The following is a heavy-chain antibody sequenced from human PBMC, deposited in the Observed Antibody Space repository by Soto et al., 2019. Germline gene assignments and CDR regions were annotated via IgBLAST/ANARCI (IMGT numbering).Heavy chain of an antibody. V-gene: IGHV3-23*01. CDR1: GFTFSSNS. D-gene: IGHD3-9*01. J-gene: IGHJ4*02. Sequence: GGSLRLSCAASGFTFSSNSMSWVRQAPGKGLEWVSAISGSGGSTYYADSVKGRFTISRDNFKNTQYLQMNSLRAEDTAVYYCAKVPHYDILTGYYYYFDYWGQGTLVTVSS. CDR3: AKVPHYDILTGYYYYFDY. CDR2: ISGSGGST.